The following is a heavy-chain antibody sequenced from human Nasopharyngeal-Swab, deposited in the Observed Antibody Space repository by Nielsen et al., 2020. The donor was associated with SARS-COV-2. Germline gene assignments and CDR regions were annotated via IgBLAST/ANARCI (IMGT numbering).Heavy chain of an antibody. D-gene: IGHD2-8*01. Sequence: GESLKISCSASGFTFSSYAMHWVRQAPGKGLEYVSAISSNGGSTYYTDSVKGRFTISRDNSKNTLYLQMSSLRAEDTAVYHCVADEDIVLMVLDYWGQGTLVTVSS. CDR3: VADEDIVLMVLDY. V-gene: IGHV3-64D*06. CDR1: GFTFSSYA. CDR2: ISSNGGST. J-gene: IGHJ4*02.